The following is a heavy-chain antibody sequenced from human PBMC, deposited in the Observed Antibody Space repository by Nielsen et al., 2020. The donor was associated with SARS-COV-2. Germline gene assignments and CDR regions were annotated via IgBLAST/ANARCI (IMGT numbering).Heavy chain of an antibody. V-gene: IGHV3-30*18. J-gene: IGHJ4*02. Sequence: GESLKISCAASGFTFSSYGMHWVRQAPGKGLEWVAVISYDGSNKYYADSVKGRFTISRDNSKNTLYLQMKSLRAEDTAVYYCAKPGIQLWFPPDYWGQGTLVTVSS. D-gene: IGHD5-18*01. CDR2: ISYDGSNK. CDR3: AKPGIQLWFPPDY. CDR1: GFTFSSYG.